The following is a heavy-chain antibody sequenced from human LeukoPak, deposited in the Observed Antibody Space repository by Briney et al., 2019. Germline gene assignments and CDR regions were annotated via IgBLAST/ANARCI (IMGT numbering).Heavy chain of an antibody. CDR1: GFTVTDYA. CDR2: MSDIGPNT. V-gene: IGHV3-23*01. Sequence: SGGSLRLSCAASGFTVTDYAMTWIRQSPGKGLEWVSSMSDIGPNTYYADSVKGRFTISRDTSKNTLFLQMNSLRAEDTALYFCARRLSLRFDALAVWGPGTVVTVSS. J-gene: IGHJ3*01. CDR3: ARRLSLRFDALAV. D-gene: IGHD3-3*01.